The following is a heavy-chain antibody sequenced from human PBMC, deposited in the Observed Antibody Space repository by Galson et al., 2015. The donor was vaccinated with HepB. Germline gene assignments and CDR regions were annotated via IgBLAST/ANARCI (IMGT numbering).Heavy chain of an antibody. CDR1: GFTFSSYA. CDR3: AREYQHIVVVTAALYYGMDV. CDR2: ISYDGSNK. D-gene: IGHD2-21*02. V-gene: IGHV3-30*04. Sequence: SLRLSCAASGFTFSSYAMHWVRQAPGKGLEWVAVISYDGSNKYYADSVKGRFTISRDNSKNTLYLQMNSLRAEDTAVYYCAREYQHIVVVTAALYYGMDVWGQGTTVTVSS. J-gene: IGHJ6*02.